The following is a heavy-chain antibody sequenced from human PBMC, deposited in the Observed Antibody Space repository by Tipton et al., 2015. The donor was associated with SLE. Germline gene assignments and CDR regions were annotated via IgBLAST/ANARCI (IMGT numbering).Heavy chain of an antibody. CDR3: ARATQGLLWFGELDYYMDV. J-gene: IGHJ6*03. D-gene: IGHD3-10*01. CDR1: GFTFSSYG. V-gene: IGHV3-30*02. CDR2: IRYDGSNK. Sequence: SLRLSCAASGFTFSSYGMHWVRQAPGKGLEWVAFIRYDGSNKYYADSVKGRFTISRDNSKNTLYLQMNSLRAEDTAVYYCARATQGLLWFGELDYYMDVWGKGTTVTVSS.